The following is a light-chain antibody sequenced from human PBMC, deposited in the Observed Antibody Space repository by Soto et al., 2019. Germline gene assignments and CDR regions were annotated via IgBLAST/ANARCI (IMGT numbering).Light chain of an antibody. Sequence: IQLTQSTSFLSASVGDRVTITCRASQGTSSYLAWFQQKPGRAPKLLIYGASTLQSGVPARFSGSGSGTDFTLTMCNLQPEDFATYHCQQLNAYPLTFCQGTLQE. CDR3: QQLNAYPLT. V-gene: IGKV1-9*01. CDR1: QGTSSY. CDR2: GAS. J-gene: IGKJ5*01.